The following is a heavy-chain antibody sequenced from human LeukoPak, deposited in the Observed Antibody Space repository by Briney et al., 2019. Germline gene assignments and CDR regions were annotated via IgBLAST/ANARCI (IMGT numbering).Heavy chain of an antibody. D-gene: IGHD3-22*01. CDR3: ARARNYYDSSGYPDY. J-gene: IGHJ4*01. Sequence: PGGSLRLSCAASGFTFSSYAMHWVRQAPGKGLEWVAVISYDGSNKYYADSVKGRFTISRDNSKNTLYLQMNSLRAEDTAVYYCARARNYYDSSGYPDYWGQEPWSPSPQ. CDR2: ISYDGSNK. CDR1: GFTFSSYA. V-gene: IGHV3-30-3*01.